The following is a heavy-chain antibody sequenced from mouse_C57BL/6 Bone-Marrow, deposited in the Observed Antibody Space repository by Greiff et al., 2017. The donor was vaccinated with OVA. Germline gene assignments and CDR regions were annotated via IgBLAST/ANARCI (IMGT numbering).Heavy chain of an antibody. CDR3: AREGYYYEDY. V-gene: IGHV1-80*01. Sequence: QVQLKESGAELVKPGASVKISCKASGYAFSSYWMNWVKQRPGKGLEWIGQIYPGDGDTNYNGKFKGKATLTADKSSSTAYMQLSSLTSEDSAVYFCAREGYYYEDYWGQGTTLTVSS. CDR1: GYAFSSYW. J-gene: IGHJ2*01. CDR2: IYPGDGDT. D-gene: IGHD1-1*01.